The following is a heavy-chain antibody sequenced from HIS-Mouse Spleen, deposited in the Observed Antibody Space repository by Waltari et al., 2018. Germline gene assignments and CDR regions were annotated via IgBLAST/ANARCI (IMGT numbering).Heavy chain of an antibody. V-gene: IGHV3-48*01. CDR1: GFTFGSYS. J-gene: IGHJ5*02. Sequence: EVQLVESGGGLVQPGGSLRLSCSASGFTFGSYSMNWVRQAPGKGLEWVSYISSSSSTIYYADSVKGRFTISRDNAKNSLYLQMNSLRAEDTAVYYCARDRRIVGLNWFDPWGQGTLVTVSS. CDR2: ISSSSSTI. D-gene: IGHD1-26*01. CDR3: ARDRRIVGLNWFDP.